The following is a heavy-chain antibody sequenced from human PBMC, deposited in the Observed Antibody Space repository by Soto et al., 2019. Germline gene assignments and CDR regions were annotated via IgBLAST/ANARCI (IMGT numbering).Heavy chain of an antibody. V-gene: IGHV3-15*01. CDR1: GFTFSNAW. Sequence: PGGSLRLSCAASGFTFSNAWMSWVRQAPGKGLEWVGRIKSKTDGGATDYAAPVKGRFTISRDDSKNTPYLQMNSLKTEDTAVYYCTTGYLDTIFGVALDAFDIRGQGTMVTVSS. D-gene: IGHD3-3*01. CDR2: IKSKTDGGAT. CDR3: TTGYLDTIFGVALDAFDI. J-gene: IGHJ3*02.